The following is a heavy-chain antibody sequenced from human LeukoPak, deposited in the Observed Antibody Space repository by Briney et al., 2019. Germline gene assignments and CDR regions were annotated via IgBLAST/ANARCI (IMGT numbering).Heavy chain of an antibody. CDR2: IYYSEST. CDR1: GGSISSSSYY. D-gene: IGHD3-22*01. J-gene: IGHJ4*02. V-gene: IGHV4-39*01. CDR3: ARHYYYDSSGPVDY. Sequence: SETLSLTCTVSGGSISSSSYYWGWIRQPPGKGLEWIGSIYYSESTYYNPSRKSRVTISVDPSKNQFALKLSSVTAADTAVYYCARHYYYDSSGPVDYWGQGTLVSVSS.